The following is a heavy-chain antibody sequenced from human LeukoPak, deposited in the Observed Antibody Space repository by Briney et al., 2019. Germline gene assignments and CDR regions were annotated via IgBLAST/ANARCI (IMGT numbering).Heavy chain of an antibody. CDR3: ARDRYSSGGLDV. V-gene: IGHV3-48*02. J-gene: IGHJ6*02. D-gene: IGHD3-22*01. Sequence: GGSLRLSCAASGFTFNSYSMNWVRQAPGEGLEWVSYITSSSTTIYYADSVKGRFTISRDNAKNSLYLQMTSLRDEDTAVYYCARDRYSSGGLDVWGQGTTVTVSS. CDR2: ITSSSTTI. CDR1: GFTFNSYS.